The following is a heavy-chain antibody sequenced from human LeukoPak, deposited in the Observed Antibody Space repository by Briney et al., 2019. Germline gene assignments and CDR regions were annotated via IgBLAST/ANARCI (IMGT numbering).Heavy chain of an antibody. D-gene: IGHD1-1*01. CDR2: ISSSSTTK. Sequence: GGSLRLSCAASGFTFSAYDMNWVRQAPGKGLKWLSYISSSSTTKYHADSVKGRFAISRDNAKNSLYLQMNSLRAEDTGVYYCARWNLGSDYWGQGTLVTVSS. CDR1: GFTFSAYD. J-gene: IGHJ4*02. V-gene: IGHV3-48*04. CDR3: ARWNLGSDY.